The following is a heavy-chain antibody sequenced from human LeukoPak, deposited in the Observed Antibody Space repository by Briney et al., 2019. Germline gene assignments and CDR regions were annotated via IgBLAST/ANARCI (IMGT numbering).Heavy chain of an antibody. CDR1: GFTFSSYW. Sequence: GGSLRLSCAASGFTFSSYWMSWVRQAPGKGLEWVATIRQDGSQKYYVDSVKGRFTISRDNAKNSLYLQMNSLRAEDTAVYYCARDRGSSWMNAFDIWGQGTMVTVSS. J-gene: IGHJ3*02. D-gene: IGHD6-13*01. V-gene: IGHV3-7*01. CDR3: ARDRGSSWMNAFDI. CDR2: IRQDGSQK.